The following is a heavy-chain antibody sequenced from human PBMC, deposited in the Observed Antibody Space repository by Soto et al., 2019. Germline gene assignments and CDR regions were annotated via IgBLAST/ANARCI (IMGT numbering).Heavy chain of an antibody. CDR2: IFYSGSF. CDR3: ASISYGDFGFDY. CDR1: GGSISSGTSY. J-gene: IGHJ4*02. D-gene: IGHD4-17*01. Sequence: PSETLSLTCTVSGGSISSGTSYWSWIRQRPGKGLEWIGYIFYSGSFYYTPSLRGRVMILADTSKNQFSLKLSSVTAADTAVYYCASISYGDFGFDYWGQGTLGTGSS. V-gene: IGHV4-31*03.